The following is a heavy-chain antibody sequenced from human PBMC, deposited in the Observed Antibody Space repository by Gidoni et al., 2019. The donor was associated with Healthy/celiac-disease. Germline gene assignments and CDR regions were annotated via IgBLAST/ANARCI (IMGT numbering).Heavy chain of an antibody. D-gene: IGHD6-6*01. CDR3: AKGYSSSSGYFDY. J-gene: IGHJ4*02. Sequence: EVQLLESGGGLVQPGGSLRLSCAASGFTFSSYAMSWVRQAPGKGLELVSAISGSGGSTYYADSVKGRFTISRDNSKNTLYLQMNSLRAEDTAVYYCAKGYSSSSGYFDYWGQGTLVTVSS. CDR1: GFTFSSYA. CDR2: ISGSGGST. V-gene: IGHV3-23*01.